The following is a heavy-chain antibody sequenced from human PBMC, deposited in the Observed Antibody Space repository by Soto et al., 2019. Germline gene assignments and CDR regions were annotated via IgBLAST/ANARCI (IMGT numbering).Heavy chain of an antibody. CDR2: ISAYNGNT. J-gene: IGHJ4*02. D-gene: IGHD3-10*01. CDR3: AGGWFGEFVYDFDY. V-gene: IGHV1-18*01. CDR1: GYTFTSYA. Sequence: ASVKVSCKASGYTFTSYAISWVRQAPGQGLEWMGWISAYNGNTNYAQKLQGRVTMTTDTSTSTAYMELRSLRSDDTAVYYCAGGWFGEFVYDFDYWGQGTLVNVSS.